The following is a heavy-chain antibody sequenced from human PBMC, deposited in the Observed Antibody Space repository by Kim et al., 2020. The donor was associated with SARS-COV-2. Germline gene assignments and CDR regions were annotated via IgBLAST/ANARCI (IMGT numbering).Heavy chain of an antibody. CDR2: NT. CDR3: ARGSGWAFDY. J-gene: IGHJ4*02. Sequence: NTKYPQKFQGRVTIIRDKSASTAYMELTSLRSEDTAIYYCARGSGWAFDYWGQGTLVTVA. D-gene: IGHD6-19*01. V-gene: IGHV1-3*01.